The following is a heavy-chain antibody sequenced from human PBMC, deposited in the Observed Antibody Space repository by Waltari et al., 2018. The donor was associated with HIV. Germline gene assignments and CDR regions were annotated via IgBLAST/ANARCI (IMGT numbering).Heavy chain of an antibody. CDR1: WLCFSRLA. J-gene: IGHJ3*02. Sequence: VPVVEAGGGLVQPGGPLRVYRAPSWLCFSRLAVSWVRQGPGKGLEWVSVISGNGGTTPYADSVKGRFTSSRDNSKITLYLQMNSLRADDTAVYYCAKPQGGWELLGDFDMWGQGTMVAVSS. V-gene: IGHV3-23*04. CDR3: AKPQGGWELLGDFDM. CDR2: ISGNGGTT. D-gene: IGHD1-26*01.